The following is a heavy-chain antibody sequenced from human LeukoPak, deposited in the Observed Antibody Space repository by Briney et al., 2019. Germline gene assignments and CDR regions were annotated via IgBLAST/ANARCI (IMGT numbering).Heavy chain of an antibody. CDR1: GFTFSSYG. J-gene: IGHJ4*02. D-gene: IGHD2-15*01. V-gene: IGHV3-30*03. Sequence: GGSPRLSCAASGFTFSSYGMHWVRQAPGKGLEWVAVISYDGSNKYYADSVKGRFTISRDNSKNTLYLQMNSLRAEDTAVYYCARGNCSGGSCYEIDYWGQGTLVTVSS. CDR3: ARGNCSGGSCYEIDY. CDR2: ISYDGSNK.